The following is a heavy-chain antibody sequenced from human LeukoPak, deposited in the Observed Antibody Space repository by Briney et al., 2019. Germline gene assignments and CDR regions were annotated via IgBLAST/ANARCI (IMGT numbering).Heavy chain of an antibody. CDR1: GGSISSYY. Sequence: PSETLSLTCTVSGGSISSYYWSWIRQPPGKGLEWIGCIYYSGSTNYNPSLKSRVTISVDTSKNQFSLKLSSVTAADTAVYYCARSVRGVTTFDYWGQGTLVTVSS. CDR2: IYYSGST. CDR3: ARSVRGVTTFDY. V-gene: IGHV4-59*08. D-gene: IGHD3-10*01. J-gene: IGHJ4*02.